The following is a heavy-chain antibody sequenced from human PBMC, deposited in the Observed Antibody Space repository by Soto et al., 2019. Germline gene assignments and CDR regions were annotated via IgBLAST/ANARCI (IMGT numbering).Heavy chain of an antibody. D-gene: IGHD5-12*01. Sequence: QVQLQQWGAGLLKPSETLSLTCAVYGGSFSGYYWSWIRQPPGKGLEWIGEINHSGNTNYNPSLNRRVPISVDTPKNQFSLKLSSVTAADTAVYYCARALSGYRGYDSRDYFDYWGQGTLVTVSS. CDR2: INHSGNT. J-gene: IGHJ4*02. V-gene: IGHV4-34*01. CDR1: GGSFSGYY. CDR3: ARALSGYRGYDSRDYFDY.